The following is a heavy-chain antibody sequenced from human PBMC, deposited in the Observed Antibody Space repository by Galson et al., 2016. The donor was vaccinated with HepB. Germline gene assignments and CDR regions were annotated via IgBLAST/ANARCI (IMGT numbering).Heavy chain of an antibody. D-gene: IGHD1-26*01. CDR2: IYPGDSDT. CDR3: ARRRDTASSARYFDY. V-gene: IGHV5-51*01. J-gene: IGHJ4*02. Sequence: QSGADVKKPGESLEISCKGSGSSFTSYWIAWVRQMPGKGLEWMGIIYPGDSDTRYSPSFQGQVTISVDKSISTAYLQWSSLKASDTAMYFCARRRDTASSARYFDYWAQGTLVTVAS. CDR1: GSSFTSYW.